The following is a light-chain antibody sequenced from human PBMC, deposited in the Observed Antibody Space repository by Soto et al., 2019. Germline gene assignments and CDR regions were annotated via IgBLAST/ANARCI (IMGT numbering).Light chain of an antibody. J-gene: IGLJ2*01. CDR3: SSYTYTSTLVI. CDR1: SSDVGAHNY. Sequence: QSALTQPASVSGSPGQSIAISCTGTSSDVGAHNYVSWYQQHPGKAPKLIIYDVSNRPSGVSTRFSAFKSGNTASLTISGLQAEDGADYYCSSYTYTSTLVIFGGGTKLPVL. V-gene: IGLV2-14*03. CDR2: DVS.